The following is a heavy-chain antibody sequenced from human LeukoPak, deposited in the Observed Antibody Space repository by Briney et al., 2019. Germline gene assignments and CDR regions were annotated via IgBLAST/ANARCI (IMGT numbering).Heavy chain of an antibody. CDR1: GFTFSSYA. Sequence: PGGSLRLSCAASGFTFSSYAMSWVRQAPGKGLEWVSGISGSGSTTYYADSVKGRFTISRDNSKNTLYLQMNSLRAEDTAVYYCAGGLLSSSWYWFDPWGQGTLATVSS. CDR2: ISGSGSTT. J-gene: IGHJ5*02. CDR3: AGGLLSSSWYWFDP. D-gene: IGHD6-13*01. V-gene: IGHV3-23*01.